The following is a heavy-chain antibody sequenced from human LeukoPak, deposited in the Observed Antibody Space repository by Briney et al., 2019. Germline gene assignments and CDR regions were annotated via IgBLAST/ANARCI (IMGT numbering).Heavy chain of an antibody. J-gene: IGHJ3*02. CDR1: GFTFSSYG. CDR3: ASIAVAGTGAFDI. D-gene: IGHD6-19*01. V-gene: IGHV3-30*03. Sequence: GGSLRLSCAASGFTFSSYGMHWVRQAPGKGLEWVAVISYDGSNKYYADSVKGRFTISRDNSKNTLYLQMNSLRAEDTAMYYCASIAVAGTGAFDIWGQGTMVTVSS. CDR2: ISYDGSNK.